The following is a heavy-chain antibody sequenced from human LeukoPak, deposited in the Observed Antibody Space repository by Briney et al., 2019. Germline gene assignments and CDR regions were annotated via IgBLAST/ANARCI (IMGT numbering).Heavy chain of an antibody. J-gene: IGHJ4*02. CDR3: ARGAFGGVIVFGY. D-gene: IGHD3-16*02. Sequence: SETLSLTCTVSGGSISSSSYYWGWIRQPPGKGLEWIGSMSYSGNTYYNPSLKSRVTISVDTSKNQFSLKLSSVTAADTAVYYCARGAFGGVIVFGYWGQGTLVTVSS. V-gene: IGHV4-39*02. CDR2: MSYSGNT. CDR1: GGSISSSSYY.